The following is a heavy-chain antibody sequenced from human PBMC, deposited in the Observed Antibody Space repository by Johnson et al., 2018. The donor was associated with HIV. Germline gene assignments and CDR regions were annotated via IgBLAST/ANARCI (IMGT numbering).Heavy chain of an antibody. D-gene: IGHD3-3*01. V-gene: IGHV3-30*04. CDR3: AKLSSFGVVETDGFDI. CDR2: LSYDGTNK. J-gene: IGHJ3*02. Sequence: QVQLVESGGGVVQPGRSLRLSCAASRFTFSSYAMHWVRQAPGKGLEWVAILSYDGTNKYYADSVKGRFTISRDNSKNTLYLQMNSLRADDTAVYHCAKLSSFGVVETDGFDIWGQGTMVTVSS. CDR1: RFTFSSYA.